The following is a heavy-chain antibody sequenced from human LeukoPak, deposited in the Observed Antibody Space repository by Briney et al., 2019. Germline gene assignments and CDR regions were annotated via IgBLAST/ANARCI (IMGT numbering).Heavy chain of an antibody. V-gene: IGHV3-48*03. CDR2: ISSSGSTI. D-gene: IGHD6-13*01. J-gene: IGHJ1*01. CDR3: ARAGIAAAYFQH. CDR1: GFTFSSYE. Sequence: GGSLRLSCAASGFTFSSYEMNWVRQAPGKGLEWVSYISSSGSTIYYADSVKGRFTISRDNAKNSLYLQMNSLRAEDTAVYYCARAGIAAAYFQHWGQGTLVTVPS.